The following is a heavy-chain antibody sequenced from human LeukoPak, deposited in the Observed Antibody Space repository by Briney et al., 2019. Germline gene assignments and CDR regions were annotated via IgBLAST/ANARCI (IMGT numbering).Heavy chain of an antibody. D-gene: IGHD3-22*01. V-gene: IGHV3-33*06. CDR1: GFTFSSYG. CDR2: IWYDGSNK. Sequence: GGSLRLSCAASGFTFSSYGMHWVRQAPGKGLEWVAVIWYDGSNKYYADSVKGRFTISRDNSKNTLYLQMNSLRAEDTAVYYCAKDSTYYYDSSGLPRVWGQGTLVTVSS. J-gene: IGHJ4*02. CDR3: AKDSTYYYDSSGLPRV.